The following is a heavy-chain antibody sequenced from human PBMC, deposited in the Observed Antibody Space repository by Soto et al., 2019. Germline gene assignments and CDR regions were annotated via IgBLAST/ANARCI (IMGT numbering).Heavy chain of an antibody. CDR2: INPSGGST. CDR3: ARDLGYCSGGSCYSGGWFDP. J-gene: IGHJ5*02. V-gene: IGHV1-46*03. CDR1: GYTFTSYY. D-gene: IGHD2-15*01. Sequence: GASVKVSCKASGYTFTSYYMHWVRQAPGQGLEWMGIINPSGGSTSYAQKFQGRVTMTRDTSTSTVYMELSSLRSEDTAVYYCARDLGYCSGGSCYSGGWFDPWGQGTLVTVSS.